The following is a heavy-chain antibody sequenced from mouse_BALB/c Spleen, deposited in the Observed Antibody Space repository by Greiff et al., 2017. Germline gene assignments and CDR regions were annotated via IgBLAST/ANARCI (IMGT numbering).Heavy chain of an antibody. CDR3: TPHGYDDVRFAY. CDR2: IYPGNSDT. V-gene: IGHV1-5*01. Sequence: EVKLMESGTVLARPGASVKMSCKASGYTFTSYWMHWVKQRPGQGLEWIGAIYPGNSDTSYNQKFKGKAKLTAVTSTSTAYMELSSLTNEDSAVYYCTPHGYDDVRFAYWGQGTLVTVSA. CDR1: GYTFTSYW. J-gene: IGHJ3*01. D-gene: IGHD2-2*01.